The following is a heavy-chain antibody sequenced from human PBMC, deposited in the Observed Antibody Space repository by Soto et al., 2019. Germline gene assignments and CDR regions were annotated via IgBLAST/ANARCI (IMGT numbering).Heavy chain of an antibody. V-gene: IGHV4-39*07. D-gene: IGHD1-26*01. CDR3: AREEPASRHHDY. J-gene: IGHJ4*02. CDR2: IYYSGST. Sequence: SETLSLTCTVSGGSISSSSYYWGWIRQPPGKGLEWIGSIYYSGSTTYNPSLKNRVTIAIHTSKNQFSLTLNSVTAADTAMYFCAREEPASRHHDYWGQGNLVTVSS. CDR1: GGSISSSSYY.